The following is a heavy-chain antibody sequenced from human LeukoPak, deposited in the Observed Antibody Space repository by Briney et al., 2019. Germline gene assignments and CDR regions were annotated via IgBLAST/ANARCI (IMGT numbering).Heavy chain of an antibody. CDR2: IYPGDSDT. J-gene: IGHJ6*02. CDR1: GSIFITYW. CDR3: ARPLSGNYYYGMDV. D-gene: IGHD1-26*01. Sequence: GASLQISCKGSGSIFITYWIGGVRQMPGKGLGWVWIIYPGDSDTRYSPSFQGQVTISADKSINTASLQWSSLKASDTAIYYCARPLSGNYYYGMDVWGQGTTVTVSS. V-gene: IGHV5-51*01.